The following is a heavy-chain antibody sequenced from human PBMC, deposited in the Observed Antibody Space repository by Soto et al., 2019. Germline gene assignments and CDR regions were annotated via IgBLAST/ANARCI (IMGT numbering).Heavy chain of an antibody. CDR2: TYYRSKWYN. V-gene: IGHV6-1*01. J-gene: IGHJ6*02. CDR3: ARDCRSGSCRPPHYGMAV. CDR1: GDSVSSNSAA. D-gene: IGHD1-26*01. Sequence: PSQTLSLTCAISGDSVSSNSAAWNWIRQSPSRGLEWLGRTYYRSKWYNDYAVSVKSRITINPDTSKNQFSLQLNSVTPEDTAVYYCARDCRSGSCRPPHYGMAVWGQGTTVTVSS.